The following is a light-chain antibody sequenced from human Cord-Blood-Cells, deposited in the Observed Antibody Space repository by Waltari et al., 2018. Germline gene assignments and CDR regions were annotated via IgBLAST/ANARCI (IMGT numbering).Light chain of an antibody. V-gene: IGLV2-11*01. CDR3: CSYAGSYV. CDR2: DVS. CDR1: SSDVGGSNY. Sequence: QSALTQPRSVSGSPGPSVTIPCTGTSSDVGGSNYVSWYQQHPGKAPKLMIYDVSKRPSGVPDRVSGSKSGNTASLTISGLQAEDEADYYCCSYAGSYVFGTGTKVTVL. J-gene: IGLJ1*01.